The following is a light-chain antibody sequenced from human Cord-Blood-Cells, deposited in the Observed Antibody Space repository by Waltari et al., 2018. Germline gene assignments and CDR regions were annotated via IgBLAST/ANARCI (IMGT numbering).Light chain of an antibody. CDR1: QGISNS. J-gene: IGKJ1*01. V-gene: IGKV1-NL1*01. CDR3: QQYYSTPT. CDR2: AAS. Sequence: DIQMTQSPSSLSASVGDRVTIPSRASQGISNSLAWYQQKPGKAPKLLLYAASRLESGVPSRFSGSGSGTDYTLTISSLQPEDFATYYCQQYYSTPTFGQGTKVEIK.